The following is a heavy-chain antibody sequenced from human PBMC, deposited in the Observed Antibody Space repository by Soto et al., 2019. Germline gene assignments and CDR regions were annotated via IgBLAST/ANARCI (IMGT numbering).Heavy chain of an antibody. Sequence: SETLSLTCAVYGGSFSGYYWSWIRQPPGKGLEWIGEINHSGSTNYNPSLKSRVTISVDTSKNQFSLKLSSVTAADTAVYYCARGHPYSNYYYYYYYMDVWGKGTTVTGSS. CDR1: GGSFSGYY. D-gene: IGHD4-4*01. J-gene: IGHJ6*03. CDR3: ARGHPYSNYYYYYYYMDV. CDR2: INHSGST. V-gene: IGHV4-34*01.